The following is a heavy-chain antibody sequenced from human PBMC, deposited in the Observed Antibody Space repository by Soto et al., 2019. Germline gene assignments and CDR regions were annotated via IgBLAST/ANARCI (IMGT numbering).Heavy chain of an antibody. CDR1: GGSISSGGYS. CDR3: AAGGGPPRYY. D-gene: IGHD1-26*01. J-gene: IGHJ4*02. CDR2: IYHSGST. V-gene: IGHV4-30-2*01. Sequence: QLQLQESGSGLVKPSQTLSLTCAVSGGSISSGGYSWSWIRQPPGKGLEWIGYIYHSGSTYYNPSLXSXGXTXXDRSKNQCSLQPSSLTAADTAVYYCAAGGGPPRYYWGQGTLVTVSS.